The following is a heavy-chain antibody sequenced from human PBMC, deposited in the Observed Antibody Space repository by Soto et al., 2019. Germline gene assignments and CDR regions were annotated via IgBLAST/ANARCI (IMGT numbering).Heavy chain of an antibody. J-gene: IGHJ4*02. CDR2: ISYNGGNQ. D-gene: IGHD3-10*01. CDR1: GFIFRNYA. CDR3: ARDAPAEEWFGVPREY. V-gene: IGHV3-30-3*01. Sequence: QVQLVESGGGVVQPGRSLRLSCAASGFIFRNYAMHWVRQAPGKGLEWVAAISYNGGNQFYADSVKGRFTISRDNSRNXLYLQMNSLRDDDTAVYYCARDAPAEEWFGVPREYWGQGTLVTVSA.